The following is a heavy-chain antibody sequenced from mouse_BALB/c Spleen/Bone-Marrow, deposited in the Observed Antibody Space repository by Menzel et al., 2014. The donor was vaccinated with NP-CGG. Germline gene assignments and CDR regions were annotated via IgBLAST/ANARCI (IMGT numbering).Heavy chain of an antibody. CDR1: GYSITSDYA. CDR2: ISYSAIT. D-gene: IGHD3-1*01. J-gene: IGHJ2*01. V-gene: IGHV3-2*02. Sequence: VQLKQSGPGLVKPSQSLSLTCTVTGYSITSDYAWNWIRQFPGNKLEWMGYISYSAITYYNPSLKSRTSITRDTSQNQFFLQLKSVTTEDTATYYCARGRAVYFDYWGQGTTLTVSS. CDR3: ARGRAVYFDY.